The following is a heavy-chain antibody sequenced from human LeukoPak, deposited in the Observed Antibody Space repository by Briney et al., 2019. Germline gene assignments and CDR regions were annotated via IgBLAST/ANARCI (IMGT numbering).Heavy chain of an antibody. CDR2: INPSGGST. CDR3: ARDSSYGSGSYVLWFDP. Sequence: ASVKVSCKASGYTFTSYYMHWVRQAPGQGLEWMGIINPSGGSTSYAQKFQGRVTMTRDTSTSTVYMELSSLRSEDTAVYYCARDSSYGSGSYVLWFDPWGQGTLVTVSS. CDR1: GYTFTSYY. J-gene: IGHJ5*02. D-gene: IGHD3-10*01. V-gene: IGHV1-46*01.